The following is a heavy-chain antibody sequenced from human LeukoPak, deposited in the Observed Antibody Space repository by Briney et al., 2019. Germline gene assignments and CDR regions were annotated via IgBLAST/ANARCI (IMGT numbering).Heavy chain of an antibody. J-gene: IGHJ6*02. Sequence: GGSLRLSCAASGFTFSSYSMTWVRQAPGKGLEWVSSISSSSSYIYYADSVKGRFTISRDNAKNSLYLQMNSLRAEDTAVYYCARVSGKRITIFGVVIGTYGMDVWGQGTTVTVSS. CDR3: ARVSGKRITIFGVVIGTYGMDV. V-gene: IGHV3-21*01. CDR2: ISSSSSYI. CDR1: GFTFSSYS. D-gene: IGHD3-3*01.